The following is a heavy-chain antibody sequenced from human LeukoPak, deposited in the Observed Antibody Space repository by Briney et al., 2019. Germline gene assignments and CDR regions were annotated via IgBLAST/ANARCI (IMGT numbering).Heavy chain of an antibody. J-gene: IGHJ4*02. D-gene: IGHD4-23*01. CDR3: ARARGGYGGTENDD. CDR2: ISGYNGNT. V-gene: IGHV1-18*01. CDR1: GYTFNNYG. Sequence: ASVKVSCKASGYTFNNYGISWVRQAPGQGLEWMGWISGYNGNTNYAQKPQGRVTMTTDTSTSTAYMELRSLRSDDTAVYYCARARGGYGGTENDDWGQGTLVTVSS.